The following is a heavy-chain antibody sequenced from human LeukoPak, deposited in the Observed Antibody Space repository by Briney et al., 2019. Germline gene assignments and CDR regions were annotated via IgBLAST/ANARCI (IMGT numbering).Heavy chain of an antibody. D-gene: IGHD6-19*01. CDR1: GYTFTNYA. Sequence: ASVKVSCKASGYTFTNYAMHWVRQAPGQRLEWMGWIKAVNGDTKCSQEFQGRVTITRDTSASTSYLELSSLRHEDMAVYYCARVAGTLFDYWGQGTLVTVSS. J-gene: IGHJ4*02. V-gene: IGHV1-3*03. CDR2: IKAVNGDT. CDR3: ARVAGTLFDY.